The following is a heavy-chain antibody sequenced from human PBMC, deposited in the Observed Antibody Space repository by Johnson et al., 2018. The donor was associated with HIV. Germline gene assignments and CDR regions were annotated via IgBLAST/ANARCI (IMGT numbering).Heavy chain of an antibody. CDR3: ARDRGYCTNGVCYYDAFDI. D-gene: IGHD2-8*01. J-gene: IGHJ3*02. V-gene: IGHV3-11*04. Sequence: QVQLVESGGGLVKPGGSLRLSCAASGFTFSDYYMNWLRQAPGKGLAWVSYISSTGSTIYYAESVKGRFTISRDNAKNSLYLQMNSLRGEDTAVYYCARDRGYCTNGVCYYDAFDIWGQGTMVTVSS. CDR1: GFTFSDYY. CDR2: ISSTGSTI.